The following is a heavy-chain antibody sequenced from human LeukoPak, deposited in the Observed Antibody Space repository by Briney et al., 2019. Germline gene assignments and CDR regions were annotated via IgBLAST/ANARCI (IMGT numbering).Heavy chain of an antibody. CDR1: GGTFSSYA. CDR2: IIPIFGTA. CDR3: AGGSLSITMIPLDY. D-gene: IGHD3-22*01. Sequence: SVTVSCKASGGTFSSYAISWVRQAPGQGLEWMGGIIPIFGTANYAQKFQGRVTITTDESTSTAYMELSSLRSEDTAVYYCAGGSLSITMIPLDYWGQGTLVTVSS. V-gene: IGHV1-69*05. J-gene: IGHJ4*02.